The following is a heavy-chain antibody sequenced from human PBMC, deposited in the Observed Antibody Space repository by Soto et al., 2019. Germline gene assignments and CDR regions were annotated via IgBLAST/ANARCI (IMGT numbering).Heavy chain of an antibody. CDR3: ARLAGAADSSDY. CDR2: IIPIFGTA. V-gene: IGHV1-69*06. J-gene: IGHJ4*02. CDR1: GGTFSSYA. D-gene: IGHD3-22*01. Sequence: SVKVSCKASGGTFSSYAISWVRQAPGQGLEWMGGIIPIFGTANYAQKFQGRVTITADKSKSTAYMELRSLRSEDTDVYYCARLAGAADSSDYWGQGTLVTVSS.